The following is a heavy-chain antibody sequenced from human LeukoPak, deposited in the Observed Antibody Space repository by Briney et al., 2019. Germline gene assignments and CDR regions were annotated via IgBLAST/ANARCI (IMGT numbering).Heavy chain of an antibody. CDR1: GGSFSDYY. D-gene: IGHD3-3*01. V-gene: IGHV4-34*01. CDR3: ARAPNGISIFGVVIWGFDY. J-gene: IGHJ4*02. CDR2: INHSGTA. Sequence: SETLSLTCAVYGGSFSDYYWSWIRQPPGKGLEWIGEINHSGTANCNPSFKSRVTMSADTSKNQFSLKVTAVTAADTAVYYCARAPNGISIFGVVIWGFDYWGQGNLVTVSS.